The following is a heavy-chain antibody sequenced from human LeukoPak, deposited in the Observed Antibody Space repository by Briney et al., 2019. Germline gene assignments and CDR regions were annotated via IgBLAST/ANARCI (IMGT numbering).Heavy chain of an antibody. D-gene: IGHD6-13*01. CDR3: ARDEIPYSSSFWFDP. CDR1: GGTFSSYA. Sequence: ASVKVSCKASGGTFSSYAISWVRQAPGQGLEWMGRIIPIFGTANYAQKFQGRVTITTDESTSPASMELSSPRSEDTAVYSCARDEIPYSSSFWFDPWGQGTLVTVSS. CDR2: IIPIFGTA. V-gene: IGHV1-69*05. J-gene: IGHJ5*02.